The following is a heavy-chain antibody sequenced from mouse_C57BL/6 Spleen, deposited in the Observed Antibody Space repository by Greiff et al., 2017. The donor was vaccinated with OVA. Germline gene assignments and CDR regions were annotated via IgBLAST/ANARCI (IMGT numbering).Heavy chain of an antibody. CDR2: IDPSDSYT. CDR3: ANLRPDFDY. J-gene: IGHJ2*01. Sequence: QVQLKQPGAELVKPGASVKLSCKASGYTFTSYWMQWVKQRPGQGLEWIGEIDPSDSYTNYNQKFKGKATLTVDTSSSTAYMQLSSLTSEDSAVYYCANLRPDFDYWGQGTTLTVSS. D-gene: IGHD1-2*01. CDR1: GYTFTSYW. V-gene: IGHV1-50*01.